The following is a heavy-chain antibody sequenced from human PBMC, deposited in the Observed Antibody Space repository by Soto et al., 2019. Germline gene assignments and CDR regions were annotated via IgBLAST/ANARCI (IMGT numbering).Heavy chain of an antibody. CDR3: AMERRWEPRLF. D-gene: IGHD1-26*01. CDR1: GYTFSNYG. J-gene: IGHJ4*02. CDR2: ISGYNRNT. V-gene: IGHV1-18*01. Sequence: VQLVQSGGEVKKPGASVKVSCKASGYTFSNYGITWVRQAPGQGLEWMGWISGYNRNTNYAQKFEDTVTVTTGTSTSTVYMDLKGLTPDDSAVYLCAMERRWEPRLFWGEGALVTVSS.